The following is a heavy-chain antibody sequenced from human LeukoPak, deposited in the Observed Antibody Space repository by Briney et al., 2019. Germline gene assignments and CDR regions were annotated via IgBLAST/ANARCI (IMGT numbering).Heavy chain of an antibody. CDR3: SSQPAVLDLDC. Sequence: PGGSLRLSCAASGFAFSTYWMTWVRRAPGEGLEWVANIKPDGSGKNYLGSVKGRFTISRDNAKNSLYLYMSSLRVEDTAVYYCSSQPAVLDLDCWGQGTLLTVSS. CDR2: IKPDGSGK. CDR1: GFAFSTYW. V-gene: IGHV3-7*01. J-gene: IGHJ4*02. D-gene: IGHD2-8*01.